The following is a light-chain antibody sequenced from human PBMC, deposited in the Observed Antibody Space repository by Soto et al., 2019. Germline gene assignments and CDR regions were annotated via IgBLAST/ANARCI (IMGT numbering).Light chain of an antibody. CDR3: HQYATSPYT. Sequence: EIVLTQSPGTLSLSPGERATLSCRASQSVGSSYLAWYQQKPGQAPRLLIYGASSRATGIPDRFSGSGSGTDFTLTISRLEPEDFAVYYCHQYATSPYTFGLGTKLEIK. V-gene: IGKV3-20*01. CDR1: QSVGSSY. J-gene: IGKJ2*01. CDR2: GAS.